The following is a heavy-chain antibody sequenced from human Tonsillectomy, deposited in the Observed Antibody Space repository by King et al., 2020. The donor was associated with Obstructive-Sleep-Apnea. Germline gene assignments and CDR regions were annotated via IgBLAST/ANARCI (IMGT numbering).Heavy chain of an antibody. CDR2: ISYDGSNK. J-gene: IGHJ4*02. CDR3: ARDGDYYDSSGYYYVFDY. V-gene: IGHV3-30-3*01. D-gene: IGHD3-22*01. CDR1: GFTFSSYA. Sequence: VQLVESRGGVVQPGRSLRLSCAASGFTFSSYAMHWVRQAPGKGLEWVAVISYDGSNKYYADSVKGRFTISRDNSKNTLYLQMNSLRAEDTAVYYCARDGDYYDSSGYYYVFDYWGQGTLVTVSS.